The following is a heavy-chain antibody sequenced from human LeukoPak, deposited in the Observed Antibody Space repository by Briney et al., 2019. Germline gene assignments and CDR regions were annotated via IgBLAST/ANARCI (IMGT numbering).Heavy chain of an antibody. Sequence: GGSLRLSCAASGFSFRDFAMTWVRQAPGKGLEWVSTVSGTGDDTYYSDTVEGRFTMSKDNSENTLHLQMNSLRVADTAVYYCAKILRPVTSFPQFYFFGMDVWGKGATVTVSS. V-gene: IGHV3-23*01. D-gene: IGHD4-17*01. CDR3: AKILRPVTSFPQFYFFGMDV. J-gene: IGHJ6*04. CDR1: GFSFRDFA. CDR2: VSGTGDDT.